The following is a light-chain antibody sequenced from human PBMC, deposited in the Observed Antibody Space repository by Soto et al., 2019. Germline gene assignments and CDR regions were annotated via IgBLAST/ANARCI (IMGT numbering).Light chain of an antibody. CDR2: GAS. CDR1: QSVNSN. Sequence: ETVMTQSPATLSVSPGERATLSCRASQSVNSNLAWYQQKLGQAPRVLIYGASTRATGIPARVSGSGSETEFLLTLISLQSEDFAIYSCHHYNTWPWTFGQGTKVEI. CDR3: HHYNTWPWT. J-gene: IGKJ1*01. V-gene: IGKV3-15*01.